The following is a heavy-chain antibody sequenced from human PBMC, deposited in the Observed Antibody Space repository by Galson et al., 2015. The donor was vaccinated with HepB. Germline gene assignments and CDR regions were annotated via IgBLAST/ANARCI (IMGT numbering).Heavy chain of an antibody. J-gene: IGHJ6*03. CDR1: GFTLRNFA. CDR2: ISGSGGKI. CDR3: AKDRSLGDYSDMDV. D-gene: IGHD4-11*01. V-gene: IGHV3-23*01. Sequence: SLRLSCAASGFTLRNFAMSWVRQAPGKGLEWVSSISGSGGKIYYADFVKGRFTISRDNSKKLGFLEMNSLRAEDTALYYCAKDRSLGDYSDMDVWGKGTTVTVSS.